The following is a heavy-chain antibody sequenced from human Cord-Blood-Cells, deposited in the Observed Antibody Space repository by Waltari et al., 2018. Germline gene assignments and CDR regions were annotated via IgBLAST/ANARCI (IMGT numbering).Heavy chain of an antibody. CDR1: GYTFTSYA. J-gene: IGHJ4*02. Sequence: QVQLVQSGAEVKKPGASVKVSCKASGYTFTSYAMHWVRQAPGQRLGWMGWINAGNGNTKYSQKFQGSVTITRDTSASTAYMELSSLRSEDTAVYYCARDDSSSWYQYYFDYWGQGTLVTVSS. CDR3: ARDDSSSWYQYYFDY. V-gene: IGHV1-3*01. CDR2: INAGNGNT. D-gene: IGHD6-13*01.